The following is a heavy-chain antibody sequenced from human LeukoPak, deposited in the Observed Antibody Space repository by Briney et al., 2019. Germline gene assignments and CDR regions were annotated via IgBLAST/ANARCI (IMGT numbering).Heavy chain of an antibody. V-gene: IGHV3-48*01. CDR1: GFTFSNYG. D-gene: IGHD3-10*01. CDR2: ISSTSFTI. J-gene: IGHJ4*02. Sequence: PGGSLRLSCAASGFTFSNYGMNWVRQAPGKGLEWVSYISSTSFTIHYADSVKGRFTSSRDNAKNSLYLQMNSLRAEDTAVYYCARGYYGSGTYLLDYWGQGTLVTVSS. CDR3: ARGYYGSGTYLLDY.